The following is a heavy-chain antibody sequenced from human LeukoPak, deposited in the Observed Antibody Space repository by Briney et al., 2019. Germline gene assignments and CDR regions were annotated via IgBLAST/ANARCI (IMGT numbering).Heavy chain of an antibody. Sequence: PGGSLRLSCAASGVTLSSYAMSWARQAPGKGLEWVSGISSSGSGGNTYYADSVKGRFTISRDSSKNTLFLQMNSLRAEDTAVYYCARDLDGLSGYDGYYYGMDVWGQGTAVTVSS. V-gene: IGHV3-23*01. CDR2: ISSSGSGGNT. CDR3: ARDLDGLSGYDGYYYGMDV. J-gene: IGHJ6*02. D-gene: IGHD5-12*01. CDR1: GVTLSSYA.